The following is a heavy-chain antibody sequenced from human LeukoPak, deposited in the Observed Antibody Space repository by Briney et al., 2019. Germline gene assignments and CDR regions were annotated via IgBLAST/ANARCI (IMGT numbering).Heavy chain of an antibody. Sequence: SETLSLTCTVSGGSISNYYWSWIRQPPGKGLEWIGYFYNSGSTNYNPSLKSRATILVDTSKNQFSLKLSSVTAADTAVYYCARSAFLVTAPGLYYFDYWGQGTLVAVSS. CDR1: GGSISNYY. J-gene: IGHJ4*02. CDR2: FYNSGST. D-gene: IGHD6-13*01. CDR3: ARSAFLVTAPGLYYFDY. V-gene: IGHV4-59*01.